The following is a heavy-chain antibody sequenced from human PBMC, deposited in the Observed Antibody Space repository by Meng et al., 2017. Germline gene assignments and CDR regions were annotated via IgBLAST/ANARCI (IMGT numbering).Heavy chain of an antibody. Sequence: VGSGGGLVRPGGALRLSCAASGFTFSSYAMSWVRQAPGKGLEWVSAISGSGGSTYYADSVKGRFTIPRDNSKNTLYLQMNSLRAEDTAVYYCAKAVGGYYDFWSGYLAYYFDYWGQGTLVTVSS. J-gene: IGHJ4*02. V-gene: IGHV3-23*04. CDR1: GFTFSSYA. D-gene: IGHD3-3*01. CDR3: AKAVGGYYDFWSGYLAYYFDY. CDR2: ISGSGGST.